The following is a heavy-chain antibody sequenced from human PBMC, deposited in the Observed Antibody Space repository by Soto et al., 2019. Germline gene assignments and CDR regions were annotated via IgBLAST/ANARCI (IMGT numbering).Heavy chain of an antibody. CDR2: ISYEGSNK. D-gene: IGHD3-3*01. V-gene: IGHV3-30*18. J-gene: IGHJ3*01. Sequence: GSPRLSCAASKFTFSYYGMHWVRQAPGKGLEWVAVISYEGSNKYYADPVKGRFTISRDNSKNTLYLEMNSLRTEDTAVYYCAKPISISGVIIDAFDVWGQGTMVTVSS. CDR1: KFTFSYYG. CDR3: AKPISISGVIIDAFDV.